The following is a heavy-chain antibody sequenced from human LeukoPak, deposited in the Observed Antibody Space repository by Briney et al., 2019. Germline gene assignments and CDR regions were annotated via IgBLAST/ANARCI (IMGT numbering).Heavy chain of an antibody. CDR3: AKDSGFGAARTEFDY. Sequence: PGGSLRLSCAASGFTFSTYWMSWVRQAPGKGLEWVTNIKQDGSEEYYVDSVKGRFTISRDNAKNSLYLQMNSLRAEDTAVYYCAKDSGFGAARTEFDYWGQGTLVTVSS. V-gene: IGHV3-7*01. CDR1: GFTFSTYW. D-gene: IGHD6-6*01. J-gene: IGHJ4*02. CDR2: IKQDGSEE.